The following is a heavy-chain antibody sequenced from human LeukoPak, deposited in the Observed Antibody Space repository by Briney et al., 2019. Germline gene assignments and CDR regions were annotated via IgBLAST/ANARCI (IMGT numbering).Heavy chain of an antibody. CDR3: ARDLLRFPSDYYMDV. J-gene: IGHJ6*03. Sequence: SETLSLTCAVYGGSFSGYYWSWIRQPPGKGLEWIGEINHSGSTNYNPSLKSRVTISVDTSKNQFSLKLSSVTAADTAVYYCARDLLRFPSDYYMDVWGKGTTVTVSS. CDR2: INHSGST. V-gene: IGHV4-34*01. CDR1: GGSFSGYY. D-gene: IGHD3-3*01.